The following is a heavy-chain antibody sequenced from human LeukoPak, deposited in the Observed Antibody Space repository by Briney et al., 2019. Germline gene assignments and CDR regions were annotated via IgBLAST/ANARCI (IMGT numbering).Heavy chain of an antibody. D-gene: IGHD3-3*01. Sequence: ASVKVSCTASGYTFTSYGISWVRQAPGQGLEWMGWVSAYNGNTNYAQKLQGRVTMTTDTSTSTAYMELRSLRSDDTAVYYCARDLITIFGVVITRYGMDVWGQGTTVTVSS. J-gene: IGHJ6*02. V-gene: IGHV1-18*01. CDR3: ARDLITIFGVVITRYGMDV. CDR2: VSAYNGNT. CDR1: GYTFTSYG.